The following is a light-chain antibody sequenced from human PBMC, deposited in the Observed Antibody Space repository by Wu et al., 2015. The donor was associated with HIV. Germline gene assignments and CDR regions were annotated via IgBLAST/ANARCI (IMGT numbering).Light chain of an antibody. V-gene: IGKV1-5*03. CDR3: QQYDSYHMYT. CDR1: ESIGSW. CDR2: KAS. J-gene: IGKJ2*01. Sequence: IQLTQSPSSLSASIGDRVTITCRASESIGSWLAWYQQKPGKAPKLLIYKASSLDSGVPSRFSGSRSGTEFTLTISSLQPDDFATYYCQQYDSYHMYTFGQGTKLEIK.